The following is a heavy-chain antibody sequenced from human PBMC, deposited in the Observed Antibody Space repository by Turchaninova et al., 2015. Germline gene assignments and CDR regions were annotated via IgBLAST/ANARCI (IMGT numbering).Heavy chain of an antibody. V-gene: IGHV3-23*01. Sequence: EVQLLESGGGLVQPGGSLRLSCVASGFPFRSYAMRWVRQAPGEGLEWVSGLSGSGGNTTNADSVKGRFTISRDNSKNTLYLQMNNLKAEDTAVYYCAKDRGGEYCSGGSCYSFDAFDIWGQGTMVTVSS. CDR1: GFPFRSYA. CDR3: AKDRGGEYCSGGSCYSFDAFDI. D-gene: IGHD2-15*01. J-gene: IGHJ3*02. CDR2: LSGSGGNT.